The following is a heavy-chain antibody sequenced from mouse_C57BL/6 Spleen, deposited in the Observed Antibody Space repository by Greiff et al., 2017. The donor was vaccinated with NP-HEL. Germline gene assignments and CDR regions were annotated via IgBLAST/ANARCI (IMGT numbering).Heavy chain of an antibody. CDR2: ISSGSSTI. J-gene: IGHJ3*01. CDR3: ARDYYGSSFPLFAY. Sequence: EVMLVESGGGLVKPGGSLKLSCAASGFTFSDYGMHWVRQAPEKGLEWVAYISSGSSTIYYADTVKGRFTISRDNAKNTLFLQMTSLRSEDTAMYYCARDYYGSSFPLFAYWGQGTLVTVSA. D-gene: IGHD1-1*01. CDR1: GFTFSDYG. V-gene: IGHV5-17*01.